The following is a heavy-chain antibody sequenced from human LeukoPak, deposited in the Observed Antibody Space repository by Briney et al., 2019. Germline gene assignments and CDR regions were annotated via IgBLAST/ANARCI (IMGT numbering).Heavy chain of an antibody. D-gene: IGHD3-22*01. V-gene: IGHV3-33*08. CDR2: IWYDGSNK. CDR1: GFTFSSYG. CDR3: ARGDSSGYYYSHSFDY. J-gene: IGHJ4*02. Sequence: GGSLRLSCAASGFTFSSYGMHWVRQAPGKGLEWVAVIWYDGSNKYYADSVKGRFTISRDNSKNTLYLQMNSLRAEDTAVSSCARGDSSGYYYSHSFDYSGPGTLVTVSS.